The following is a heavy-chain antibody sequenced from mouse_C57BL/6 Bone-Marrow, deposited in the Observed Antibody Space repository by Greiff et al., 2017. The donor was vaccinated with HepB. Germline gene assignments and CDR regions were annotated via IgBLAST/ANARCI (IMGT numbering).Heavy chain of an antibody. CDR2: ILPGSGST. V-gene: IGHV1-9*01. Sequence: VQLQQSGAELMKPGASVKLSCKATGYTFTGYWIEWVKQRPGHGLEWIGEILPGSGSTNYHEKFKGKATFTADTSSNTAYMQLSSLTTEDSAIYYCASRVLPGNDYWGQGTTLTVSS. J-gene: IGHJ2*01. D-gene: IGHD2-1*01. CDR3: ASRVLPGNDY. CDR1: GYTFTGYW.